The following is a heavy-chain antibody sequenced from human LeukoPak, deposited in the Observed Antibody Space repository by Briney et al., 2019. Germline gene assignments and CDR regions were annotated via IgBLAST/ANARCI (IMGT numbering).Heavy chain of an antibody. CDR3: AKGEVVVLTGAAFDY. D-gene: IGHD2-2*01. CDR2: ISWNSGSI. Sequence: GGSLRLSCAASGFTFDDYAMHWVRQAPGKGLEWVSGISWNSGSIAFADSAKGRFTISRDNAKNSLYLQMNSLRAEDTAFYYCAKGEVVVLTGAAFDYWGQGTLVTVSS. J-gene: IGHJ4*02. V-gene: IGHV3-9*01. CDR1: GFTFDDYA.